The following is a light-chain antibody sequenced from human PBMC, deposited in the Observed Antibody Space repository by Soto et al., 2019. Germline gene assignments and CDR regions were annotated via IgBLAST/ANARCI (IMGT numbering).Light chain of an antibody. J-gene: IGKJ2*01. V-gene: IGKV3-20*01. CDR2: CAS. Sequence: EIVLTQSPGTLSLSPGERATLSCKASQSVTSRYLAWYQQKPGQAPRLLIYCASSRATGIPDRFSGSGSGTDFTLTISRLEPEDFAVYFCQQYNNSPEYTFGQGTKLEIK. CDR3: QQYNNSPEYT. CDR1: QSVTSRY.